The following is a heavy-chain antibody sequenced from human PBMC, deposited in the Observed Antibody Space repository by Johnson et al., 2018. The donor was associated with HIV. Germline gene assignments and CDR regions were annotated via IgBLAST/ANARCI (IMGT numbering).Heavy chain of an antibody. D-gene: IGHD1-26*01. V-gene: IGHV3-66*01. CDR2: IYSGGST. Sequence: EVQLVESGGGLVQPGGSLRLSCAASGFTVSSNYMSWVRQAPGKGLEWVSVIYSGGSTYYADSVKGRFTISIDNAKNSLYLQMNSLRVDYTAVYYCARASGFDLWGQGKMVT. CDR1: GFTVSSNY. CDR3: ARASGFDL. J-gene: IGHJ3*01.